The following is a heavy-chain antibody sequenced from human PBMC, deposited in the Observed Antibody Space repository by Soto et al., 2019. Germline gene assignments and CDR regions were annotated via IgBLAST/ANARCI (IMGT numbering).Heavy chain of an antibody. CDR2: IIPIFGTA. D-gene: IGHD5-18*01. V-gene: IGHV1-69*06. Sequence: SVKVSCKVSGGTFSSYAISWVRQAPGQGLEWMGGIIPIFGTANYAQKFQGRVTITADKSTSTAYMELSSLRSEDTAVYYCARGGYSYGHVRNNWFDPWGQGTLVTVSS. CDR3: ARGGYSYGHVRNNWFDP. J-gene: IGHJ5*02. CDR1: GGTFSSYA.